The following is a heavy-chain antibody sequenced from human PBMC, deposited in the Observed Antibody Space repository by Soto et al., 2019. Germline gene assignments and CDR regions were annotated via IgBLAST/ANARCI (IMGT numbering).Heavy chain of an antibody. V-gene: IGHV1-69*01. CDR1: GGTFSSYA. J-gene: IGHJ4*02. Sequence: QVQLVQSGAEVKKPGSSVKVSCKASGGTFSSYAISWVRQAPGQGLEWMGGIIPIFGTANYAQKFQGRVTITADESTTTDYMELSSLRSEDTAVYYCARDPLHYYDSSGYYYPPHYWGQGTLVTVSS. D-gene: IGHD3-22*01. CDR2: IIPIFGTA. CDR3: ARDPLHYYDSSGYYYPPHY.